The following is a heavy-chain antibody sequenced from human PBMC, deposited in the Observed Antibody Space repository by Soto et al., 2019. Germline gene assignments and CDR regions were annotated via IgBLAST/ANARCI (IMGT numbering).Heavy chain of an antibody. CDR3: AAQWLAKTPFDY. CDR2: INLDGTET. D-gene: IGHD6-19*01. V-gene: IGHV3-7*01. Sequence: LRLSCAASGFIFSSFWMTWVRQAPGKGPEWLANINLDGTETYYAASVKGRFTISRDNAKKSVYLQMNNLRAEDTAIYYCAAQWLAKTPFDYWGQGALVTV. J-gene: IGHJ4*02. CDR1: GFIFSSFW.